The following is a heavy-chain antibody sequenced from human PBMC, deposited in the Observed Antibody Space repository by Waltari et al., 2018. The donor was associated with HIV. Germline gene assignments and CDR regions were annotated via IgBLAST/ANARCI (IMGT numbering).Heavy chain of an antibody. CDR3: ARGSWGSGMDV. CDR2: INHSGSI. CDR1: DGSFSGYY. Sequence: QVRLQQWGAGLWKPSETLSLRCAAYDGSFSGYYWSWIRQSPGKGLECIGEINHSGSINYNPSLKSRVIISVDRYKNQFSLKLTSVTAADTAVYYCARGSWGSGMDVWGLGTTVIVSS. V-gene: IGHV4-34*01. D-gene: IGHD7-27*01. J-gene: IGHJ6*02.